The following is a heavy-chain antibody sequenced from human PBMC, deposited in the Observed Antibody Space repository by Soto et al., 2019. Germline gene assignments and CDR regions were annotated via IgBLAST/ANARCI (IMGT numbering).Heavy chain of an antibody. Sequence: GGSLRFSCAASGFTFSSYAMSWVRQAPGKGLEWVSVISGSGGSTHYADSVKGRSTISRDNSKNTLYLQVNSLRAEDTAVYYCAKEADISGYHPDYWGQGTQVTVSS. CDR2: ISGSGGST. CDR1: GFTFSSYA. V-gene: IGHV3-23*01. J-gene: IGHJ4*02. D-gene: IGHD3-22*01. CDR3: AKEADISGYHPDY.